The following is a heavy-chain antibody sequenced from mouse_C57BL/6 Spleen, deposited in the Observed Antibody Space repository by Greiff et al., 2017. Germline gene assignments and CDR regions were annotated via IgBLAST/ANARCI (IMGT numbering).Heavy chain of an antibody. CDR3: ARWWYYGSSRFAD. D-gene: IGHD1-1*01. CDR1: GYTFTSYW. V-gene: IGHV1-64*01. Sequence: VQLQQPGAELVKPGASVKLSCTASGYTFTSYWMHWVKQRPGQGLEWIGMIHPNSGSTNYNEKFKSKATLTVDTSSSTAYMQLSSLTSEDSAVDYGARWWYYGSSRFADWGQGTLVTVSA. CDR2: IHPNSGST. J-gene: IGHJ3*01.